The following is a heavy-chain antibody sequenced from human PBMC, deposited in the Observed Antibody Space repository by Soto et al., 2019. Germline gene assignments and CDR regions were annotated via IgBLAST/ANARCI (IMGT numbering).Heavy chain of an antibody. V-gene: IGHV3-23*01. J-gene: IGHJ6*02. D-gene: IGHD4-17*01. CDR2: ISGRGESTSGSK. CDR3: AKEHMTTTEYYHYGMDV. CDR1: GFPFSSYA. Sequence: EVQLLESGGGLVKPGGSLRLSCAGSGFPFSSYAMSWVRQAPGKGLEWVSGISGRGESTSGSKYYADSVKGRFTISRDNSKNILYLQMNSLRAEDTAIYYCAKEHMTTTEYYHYGMDVWGQGTTVTVS.